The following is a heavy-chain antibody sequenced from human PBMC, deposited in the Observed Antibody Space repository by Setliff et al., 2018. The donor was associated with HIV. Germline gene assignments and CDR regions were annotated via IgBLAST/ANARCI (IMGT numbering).Heavy chain of an antibody. CDR2: IRVYNGNT. CDR1: GYTFTNYG. J-gene: IGHJ1*01. V-gene: IGHV1-18*01. Sequence: ASVKVSCKASGYTFTNYGISWVRQAPGQGLEWMGWIRVYNGNTNYVQNLQGRVTMTTDTTTSTAYLEVRTLRSDDTAVYYCARGISRDIYGYYRDEYFQHWGQGTLVTVSS. CDR3: ARGISRDIYGYYRDEYFQH. D-gene: IGHD3-22*01.